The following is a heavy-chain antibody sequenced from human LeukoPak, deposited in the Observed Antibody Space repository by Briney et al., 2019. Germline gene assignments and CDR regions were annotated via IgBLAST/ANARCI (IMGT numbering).Heavy chain of an antibody. CDR1: GFTFSSYA. CDR2: ISGSGGST. J-gene: IGHJ6*03. CDR3: ATAYSSLGYYMDV. V-gene: IGHV3-23*01. D-gene: IGHD6-6*01. Sequence: GGSLRLSCAASGFTFSSYAMSWVRQAPGKGLEWVSAISGSGGSTYYADSVKGRFTISRDNSKNTLYLQMNSLRAEDTAVYYCATAYSSLGYYMDVWGKGTTVTVSS.